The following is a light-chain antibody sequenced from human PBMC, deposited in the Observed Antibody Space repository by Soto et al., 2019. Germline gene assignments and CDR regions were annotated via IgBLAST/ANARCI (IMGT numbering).Light chain of an antibody. CDR3: QQYNSYSQT. CDR1: QSISSW. CDR2: KAS. J-gene: IGKJ1*01. V-gene: IGKV1-5*03. Sequence: ASVGDRVTITCRASQSISSWLAWYQQKPGKAPKLLIYKASSLESGVPSRFSGSGSGTEFTLTISSLQPDDFAAYYCQQYNSYSQTFGQGTKVDIK.